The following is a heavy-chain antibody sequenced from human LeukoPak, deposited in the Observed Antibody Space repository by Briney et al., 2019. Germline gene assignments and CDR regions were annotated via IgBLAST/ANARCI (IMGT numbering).Heavy chain of an antibody. J-gene: IGHJ3*02. CDR3: ARGHTTDAAFDI. CDR2: ISSSSSYI. CDR1: GFTFSSYS. Sequence: GGSLRLSCAASGFTFSSYSMNWVRQAPGKRLEWVSSISSSSSYIYYADSVKGRFTISRDNAKNSLYLQMNGLRAEDTAVYYCARGHTTDAAFDIWGQGTMVTVSS. D-gene: IGHD4-17*01. V-gene: IGHV3-21*01.